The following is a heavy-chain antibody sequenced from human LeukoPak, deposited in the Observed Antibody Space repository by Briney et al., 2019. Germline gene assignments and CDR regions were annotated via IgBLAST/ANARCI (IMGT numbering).Heavy chain of an antibody. Sequence: PSETLSLTCTVSGGSISSYYWSWIRQPPGKGLEWIGYIYTSGSTNYNSSLKSRVTISVDTSKNQFSLKLSSVTAADTAVYYCARQDGAGIEIWFDPWGQGTLVTVSS. V-gene: IGHV4-4*09. CDR1: GGSISSYY. CDR3: ARQDGAGIEIWFDP. CDR2: IYTSGST. D-gene: IGHD1-26*01. J-gene: IGHJ5*02.